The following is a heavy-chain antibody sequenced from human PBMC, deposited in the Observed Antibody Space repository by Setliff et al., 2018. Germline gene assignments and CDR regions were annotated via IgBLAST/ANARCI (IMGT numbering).Heavy chain of an antibody. D-gene: IGHD6-13*01. Sequence: GASVKVSCKASGGTFNTYGLSWVRQAPGQGLEWMGWISAYNGNTNYAQKLQGRVTMTTDTSTSTAYMELRSLRSDDTAVYYCARDKDTGGSWYSRRHKYYFDYWGQGTLVTVSS. V-gene: IGHV1-18*01. J-gene: IGHJ4*02. CDR1: GGTFNTYG. CDR2: ISAYNGNT. CDR3: ARDKDTGGSWYSRRHKYYFDY.